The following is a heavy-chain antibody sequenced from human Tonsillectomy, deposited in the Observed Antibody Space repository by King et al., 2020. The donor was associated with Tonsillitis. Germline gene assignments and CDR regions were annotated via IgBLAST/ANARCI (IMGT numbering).Heavy chain of an antibody. CDR1: GLTLSSNA. Sequence: VQLVESGGGLVQPGGSLRLSCAASGLTLSSNAMTWVRQAPGKGLEWVSSISANGGSTYYADSVKGRFTISRDNSKNTLYLQMNSLRAEDTAIYFCAKHPRDWVSNFEYWGQGTLVTVSS. D-gene: IGHD3-9*01. J-gene: IGHJ4*02. V-gene: IGHV3-23*04. CDR2: ISANGGST. CDR3: AKHPRDWVSNFEY.